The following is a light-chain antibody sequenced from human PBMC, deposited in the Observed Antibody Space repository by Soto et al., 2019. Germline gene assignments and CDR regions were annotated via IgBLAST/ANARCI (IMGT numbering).Light chain of an antibody. CDR1: QSVGGS. Sequence: EIVMTQSPATLSVSPGERATLSCRASQSVGGSLAWYQQKPSQAPGLLIYGASTRATGVPARFSGSGSGTEFTLTISILQSEDFAVYDCQQYRNWPGTFGQGTKVEIK. V-gene: IGKV3-15*01. CDR3: QQYRNWPGT. J-gene: IGKJ1*01. CDR2: GAS.